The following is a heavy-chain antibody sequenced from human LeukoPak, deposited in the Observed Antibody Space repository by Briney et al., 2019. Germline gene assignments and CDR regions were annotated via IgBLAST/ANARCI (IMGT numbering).Heavy chain of an antibody. CDR3: ARDGFTSSWYLDY. Sequence: GASVKVSCKASGYTFTSYGFSWVRQAPGQGLEWMGWISPYNGNTNYARKLQGRVTMTTDTSTTTAYMELRSLRSDDTAVYFCARDGFTSSWYLDYWGQGTLVTVSS. D-gene: IGHD6-13*01. J-gene: IGHJ4*02. CDR1: GYTFTSYG. CDR2: ISPYNGNT. V-gene: IGHV1-18*01.